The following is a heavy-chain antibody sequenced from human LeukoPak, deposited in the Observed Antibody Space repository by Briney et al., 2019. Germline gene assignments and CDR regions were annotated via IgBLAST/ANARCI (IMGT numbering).Heavy chain of an antibody. D-gene: IGHD3-10*01. CDR2: IIPIFGTA. CDR1: GGTFSSYA. CDR3: VRETMVRGVLTLDY. Sequence: GASVKVSCKASGGTFSSYAISWVRQAPGQGLEWMGGIIPIFGTANYAQKFQGRVTMTRDTSTSTVYMELSSLRSEDTAVYYCVRETMVRGVLTLDYWGQGTLVTVSS. V-gene: IGHV1-69*05. J-gene: IGHJ4*02.